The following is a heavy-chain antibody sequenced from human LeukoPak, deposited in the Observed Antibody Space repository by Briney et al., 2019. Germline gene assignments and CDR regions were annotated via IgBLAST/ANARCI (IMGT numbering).Heavy chain of an antibody. V-gene: IGHV4-4*07. J-gene: IGHJ4*02. D-gene: IGHD6-19*01. CDR1: GGSISSYY. CDR2: VYSSGST. Sequence: MASETLSLTCTVSGGSISSYYWSWIRQPAGKGLECIGRVYSSGSTNYNPSLKSRVTMSVDTSKNQFSLKLSSVTAADTAVYYCARSKYSSGWYGYWGQGTLVTVSS. CDR3: ARSKYSSGWYGY.